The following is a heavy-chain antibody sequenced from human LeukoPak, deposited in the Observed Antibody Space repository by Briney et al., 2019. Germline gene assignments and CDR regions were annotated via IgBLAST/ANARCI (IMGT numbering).Heavy chain of an antibody. CDR3: VRGIGTSYDSSRDAFDM. CDR1: AGSNSSGDYY. J-gene: IGHJ3*02. D-gene: IGHD3-22*01. Sequence: PSQTLSLXCTVSAGSNSSGDYYWSWIRQPAGKGLEWIGRIYSPGTNYNYNPSLKSRVTISIDTSKNQFSLKLTSVTAADTAVYYCVRGIGTSYDSSRDAFDMWGQGTMVTVSS. CDR2: IYSPGTN. V-gene: IGHV4-61*02.